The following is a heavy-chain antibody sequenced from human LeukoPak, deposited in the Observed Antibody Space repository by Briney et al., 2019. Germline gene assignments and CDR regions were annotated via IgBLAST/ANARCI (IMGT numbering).Heavy chain of an antibody. CDR1: GFTFSSYG. J-gene: IGHJ6*02. D-gene: IGHD3-22*01. CDR3: AKDVYYYDSSGYYYEKSYYYYGMDV. V-gene: IGHV3-30*18. CDR2: ISYDGSNK. Sequence: GRSLRLSCAASGFTFSSYGMPWVRQAPGKGLEWVAVISYDGSNKYYADSVKGRFTISRDNSKNTLYLQMNSLRAEDTAVYYCAKDVYYYDSSGYYYEKSYYYYGMDVWGQGTTVTVSS.